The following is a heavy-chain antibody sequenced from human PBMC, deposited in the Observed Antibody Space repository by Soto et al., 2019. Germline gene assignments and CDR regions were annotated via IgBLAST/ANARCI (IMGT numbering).Heavy chain of an antibody. CDR1: GVSLSTGGVG. CDR3: APMRAAQFHY. J-gene: IGHJ4*02. D-gene: IGHD2-15*01. CDR2: IYSDDDQ. V-gene: IGHV2-5*02. Sequence: QITLKESGPTLVKPTQTLTLTCNVSGVSLSTGGVGVGWIRQPPGKALEWLALIYSDDDQPSSPSLKSRLTITTDTSKNHVSLTIPNMPPEDTAPYYFAPMRAAQFHYWGQGTLVTVSS.